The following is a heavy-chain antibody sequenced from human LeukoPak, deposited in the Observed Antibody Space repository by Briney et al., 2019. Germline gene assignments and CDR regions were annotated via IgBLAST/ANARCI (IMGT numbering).Heavy chain of an antibody. J-gene: IGHJ2*01. CDR2: IYYSGST. V-gene: IGHV4-59*01. CDR3: ASNVLMVYAGVPYFDL. Sequence: SETLSLTRTVSGGSISSYYWSWIRQPPGKGLEWIGYIYYSGSTNYNPSLKSRVTISVDTSKNQFSLKLSSVTAADTAVYYCASNVLMVYAGVPYFDLWGRGTLVTVSS. D-gene: IGHD2-8*01. CDR1: GGSISSYY.